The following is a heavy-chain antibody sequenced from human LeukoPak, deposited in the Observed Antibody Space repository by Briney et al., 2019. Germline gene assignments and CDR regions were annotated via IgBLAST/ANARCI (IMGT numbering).Heavy chain of an antibody. J-gene: IGHJ4*02. CDR1: GYTFTSYY. V-gene: IGHV1-46*01. D-gene: IGHD3-3*01. CDR3: ASSRVTIFGVVIIGPPDY. Sequence: ASVKVSCKASGYTFTSYYMHWVRQAPGQGLEWMGIINPSGGSTSYAQKFQGRVTMTRDTSTSTVYMELSSLRSEDTAVYCCASSRVTIFGVVIIGPPDYWGQGTLVTVSS. CDR2: INPSGGST.